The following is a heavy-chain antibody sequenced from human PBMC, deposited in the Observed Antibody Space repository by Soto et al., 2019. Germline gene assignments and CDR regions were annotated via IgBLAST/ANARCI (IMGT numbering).Heavy chain of an antibody. D-gene: IGHD2-2*01. CDR3: ARVVEVVVVPAKYNWFDP. Sequence: ASVKVSCKASGYTFTSYGISWVRQAPGQGLEWMGWISAYNGNTNYAQKLQGRVTMTTDTSTSTAYMELRSLRSDDTAVYYCARVVEVVVVPAKYNWFDPWGQGTLVTVPQ. V-gene: IGHV1-18*01. CDR1: GYTFTSYG. J-gene: IGHJ5*02. CDR2: ISAYNGNT.